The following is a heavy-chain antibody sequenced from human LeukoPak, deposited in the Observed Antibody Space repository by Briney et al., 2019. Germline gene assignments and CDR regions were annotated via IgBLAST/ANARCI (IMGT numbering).Heavy chain of an antibody. D-gene: IGHD2-2*01. CDR2: ISGNGGST. CDR3: ARDLYHGGY. J-gene: IGHJ4*02. Sequence: PGGSLRLSCAASGFTFSDYYMSWIRQAPGKGLEWVSAISGNGGSTNYADSVKGRFTISRDNSKNTLYLQMDSLRAEDTAVYYCARDLYHGGYWGQGTLVTVPS. CDR1: GFTFSDYY. V-gene: IGHV3-23*01.